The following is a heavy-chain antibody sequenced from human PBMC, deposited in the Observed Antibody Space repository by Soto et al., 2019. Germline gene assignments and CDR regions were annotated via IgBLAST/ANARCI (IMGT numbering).Heavy chain of an antibody. D-gene: IGHD5-18*01. CDR2: IYYSGST. CDR3: ARIPVDTYMINWFDP. Sequence: SETLSLTCTVSGGSVSSGDYYWSWIRQPPGKGLEWIGYIYYSGSTNYNPSLKSQVSISLDTSKNQFSLRLTSVTAADTAVYYCARIPVDTYMINWFDPWGQGTLVTVSS. V-gene: IGHV4-61*08. J-gene: IGHJ5*02. CDR1: GGSVSSGDYY.